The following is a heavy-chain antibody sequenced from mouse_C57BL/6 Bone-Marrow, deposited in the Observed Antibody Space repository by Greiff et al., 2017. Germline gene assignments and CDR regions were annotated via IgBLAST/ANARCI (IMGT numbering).Heavy chain of an antibody. D-gene: IGHD2-4*01. J-gene: IGHJ4*01. CDR3: ARNDYDYYAMDY. Sequence: EVQLMESGGGLVKPGGSLKLSCAASGFTFSDYGMHWVRQAPEKGLEWVAYISSGSSTIYYADTVKGRFTISRDNAKNTLFLQMTSLRSEDTAMYYCARNDYDYYAMDYWGQGTSVTVSS. V-gene: IGHV5-17*01. CDR1: GFTFSDYG. CDR2: ISSGSSTI.